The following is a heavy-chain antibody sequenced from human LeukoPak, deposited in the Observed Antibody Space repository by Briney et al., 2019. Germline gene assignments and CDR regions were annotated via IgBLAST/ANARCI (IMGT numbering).Heavy chain of an antibody. J-gene: IGHJ4*02. D-gene: IGHD3-10*01. CDR3: ARGGSGLLWFGESDFDY. V-gene: IGHV4-61*01. CDR1: GGSISSSNW. Sequence: SETLSLTCAVSGGSISSSNWWSWIRQPPGKGLEWIGYIYYSGSTNYNPSLKSRVTISVDTSKNQFSLKLTSVTAADTAVYYCARGGSGLLWFGESDFDYWGQGTLVTVSS. CDR2: IYYSGST.